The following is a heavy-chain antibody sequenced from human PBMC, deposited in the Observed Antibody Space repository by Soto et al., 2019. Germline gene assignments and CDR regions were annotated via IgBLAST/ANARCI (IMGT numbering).Heavy chain of an antibody. D-gene: IGHD3-16*01. Sequence: EVQLVESGGGLVQPGGSLRLSCAASGFAFSYYWMHWARQVPGKGPVWVSRINSDGSDTSYADAVKGRFTISRDNAKNTLYLQMDSLRAEDTAVYYCARDFWGQNHFYPRGQGTLVTVSS. CDR3: ARDFWGQNHFYP. CDR2: INSDGSDT. J-gene: IGHJ5*02. CDR1: GFAFSYYW. V-gene: IGHV3-74*01.